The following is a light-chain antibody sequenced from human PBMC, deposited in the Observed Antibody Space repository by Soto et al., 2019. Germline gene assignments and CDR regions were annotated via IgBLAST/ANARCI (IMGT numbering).Light chain of an antibody. Sequence: ETVMTQSPGTLSVSTGESATLSCGTSQSVSSNLACYQQKPGQAPRLLIYGASTRATGIPARFSGSGSGTEVTLTISYLRPEDSAVYFCQQYHDWVTFGGGTRVEI. CDR3: QQYHDWVT. CDR2: GAS. CDR1: QSVSSN. J-gene: IGKJ4*01. V-gene: IGKV3D-15*01.